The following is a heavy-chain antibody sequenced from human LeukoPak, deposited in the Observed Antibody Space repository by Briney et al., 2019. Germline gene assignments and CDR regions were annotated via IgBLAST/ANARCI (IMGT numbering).Heavy chain of an antibody. CDR3: ARDLKSSYYGSGRNIDY. Sequence: GGSLRLSCAASGFTFSSYWMHWVRQAPGKGLVWVSRINSDGSSTSYADSVKGRFTISRDNAKNTLYLQMNSLRAEDTAVYYCARDLKSSYYGSGRNIDYWGQGTLVTVSS. CDR2: INSDGSST. D-gene: IGHD3-10*01. CDR1: GFTFSSYW. V-gene: IGHV3-74*01. J-gene: IGHJ4*02.